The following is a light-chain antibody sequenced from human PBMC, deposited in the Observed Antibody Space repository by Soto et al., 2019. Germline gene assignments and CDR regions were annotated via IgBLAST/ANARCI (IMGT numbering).Light chain of an antibody. V-gene: IGKV3-11*01. Sequence: EVVLTQSPATLSLSPGERATLSCRASENVRTFVDWYQQKPGQAPRLLIHGASNRATGIPDRFSGSGSGTDFTLTISILEPEDFTVYYCHHYETFGQGTKVEIK. J-gene: IGKJ1*01. CDR2: GAS. CDR1: ENVRTF. CDR3: HHYET.